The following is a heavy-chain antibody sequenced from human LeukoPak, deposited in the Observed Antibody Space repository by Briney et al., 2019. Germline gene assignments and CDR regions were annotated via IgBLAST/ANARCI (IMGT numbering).Heavy chain of an antibody. Sequence: ALVKVSCKASGYPFIGNYIHWVRQAPGQGLEWMGRINPNSGGTQYSQKFQGRVTLTRDTSITTGYMELSGLTSDDTAVYYCASLSYYDLSGYFYWGQGTLVTVSS. CDR1: GYPFIGNY. CDR3: ASLSYYDLSGYFY. D-gene: IGHD3-22*01. J-gene: IGHJ4*02. V-gene: IGHV1-2*06. CDR2: INPNSGGT.